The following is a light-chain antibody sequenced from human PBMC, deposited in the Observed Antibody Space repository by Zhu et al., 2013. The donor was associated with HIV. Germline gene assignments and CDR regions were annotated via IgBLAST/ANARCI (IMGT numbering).Light chain of an antibody. CDR3: MQALQSWT. CDR2: LGS. V-gene: IGKV2-28*01. Sequence: DIVMTQSPLSLPVTPGEPASISCRSSQSLLHSSGYNHLNWFLQKPGQSPQVLIYLGSNRASGVPDRFSGSGSGTDFTLKISRVEAEDVGVYYCMQALQSWTFGLRDQGGNQT. J-gene: IGKJ1*01. CDR1: QSLLHSSGYNH.